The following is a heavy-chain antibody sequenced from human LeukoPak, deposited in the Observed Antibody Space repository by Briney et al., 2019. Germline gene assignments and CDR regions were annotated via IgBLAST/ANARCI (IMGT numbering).Heavy chain of an antibody. CDR2: IYWNDDK. D-gene: IGHD5-18*01. CDR3: AHGGIQLWSSMVYYNWFDP. J-gene: IGHJ5*02. CDR1: GASIISYYW. Sequence: TLSLTCTVSGASIISYYWSWTRQPPGKALEWLALIYWNDDKRYSPSLNSRLTITKDTSKNQVVLTMTNMDPVDTATYYCAHGGIQLWSSMVYYNWFDPWGQGTLVTVSS. V-gene: IGHV2-5*01.